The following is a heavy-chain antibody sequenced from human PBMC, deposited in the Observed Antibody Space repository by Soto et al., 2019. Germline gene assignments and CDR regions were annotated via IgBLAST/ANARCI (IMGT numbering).Heavy chain of an antibody. CDR1: GFNFTNHV. J-gene: IGHJ4*02. D-gene: IGHD1-26*01. Sequence: GGSLRLSCSASGFNFTNHVINWVRQAPGKSLEWVSSISNSDDVGFYADSVRGRFIVSRDTSTNTIYLQMDYLRVEDTAVYYCAKTVGATKLEDYWGQGTLVTVSS. CDR2: ISNSDDVG. CDR3: AKTVGATKLEDY. V-gene: IGHV3-23*01.